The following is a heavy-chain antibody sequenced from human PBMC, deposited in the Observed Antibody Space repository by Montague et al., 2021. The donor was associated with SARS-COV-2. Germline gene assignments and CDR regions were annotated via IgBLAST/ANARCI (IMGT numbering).Heavy chain of an antibody. CDR2: ISSSGGGSTK. Sequence: SLRLSCAASGFIFSSYEMNWVRQAPGKGLEWISYISSSGGGSTKHYTDSVKGRFTISRDNVKNSLYLQMNSLRVEDTAIYYCARDRDWDDWCGMDVWGQGTTVTVSS. J-gene: IGHJ6*02. V-gene: IGHV3-48*03. CDR1: GFIFSSYE. CDR3: ARDRDWDDWCGMDV. D-gene: IGHD2-21*01.